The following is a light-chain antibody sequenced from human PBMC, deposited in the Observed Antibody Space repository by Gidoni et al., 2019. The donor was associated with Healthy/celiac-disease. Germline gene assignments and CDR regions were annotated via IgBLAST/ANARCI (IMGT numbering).Light chain of an antibody. CDR3: QQYDNPLT. J-gene: IGKJ4*01. Sequence: IPMTHSPSSISASVGARVISTCQASQDITNYLNWYQQKPGKAPKLLIYDASNLETGVPSRFSGSGSGTDFTFTISSLQPEDIATYYCQQYDNPLTFGGGTKVEIK. CDR1: QDITNY. V-gene: IGKV1-33*01. CDR2: DAS.